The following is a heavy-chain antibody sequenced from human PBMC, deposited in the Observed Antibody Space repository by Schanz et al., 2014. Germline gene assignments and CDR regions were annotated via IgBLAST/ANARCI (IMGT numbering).Heavy chain of an antibody. D-gene: IGHD1-26*01. CDR3: ARDPYSASYFPSPPLYGLDV. V-gene: IGHV1-69*04. Sequence: QVQLVQSGREVKKPGASVKVSCKASGYTFPSYGISWVRQAPGQGFEWMGTIIPILDITNYAQKFQGRVTITADKSTSTAYMELSNLRSEDTAIYYCARDPYSASYFPSPPLYGLDVWGQGTTVTVSS. J-gene: IGHJ6*02. CDR1: GYTFPSYG. CDR2: IIPILDIT.